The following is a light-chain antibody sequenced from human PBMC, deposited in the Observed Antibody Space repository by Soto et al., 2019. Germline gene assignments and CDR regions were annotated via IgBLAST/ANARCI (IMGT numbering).Light chain of an antibody. CDR1: QTISSW. V-gene: IGKV1-5*03. Sequence: DIQMTQSPSTLSGSVGDRVTITCRASQTISSWLAWYQQKPGKAPKLLIYKASTLKSGVPSRFRGSGSGTEFTLTISSLQPDDFATYYCQPYNSYSEALAQGTKVDIK. J-gene: IGKJ1*01. CDR2: KAS. CDR3: QPYNSYSEA.